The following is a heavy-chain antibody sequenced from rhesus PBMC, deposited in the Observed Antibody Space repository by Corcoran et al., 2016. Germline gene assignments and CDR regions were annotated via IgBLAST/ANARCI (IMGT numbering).Heavy chain of an antibody. CDR3: ARGGSWSFDS. V-gene: IGHV4S7*01. Sequence: QVQLQESGPGLVKPSETLSLTCAVSGGSVSSGYGWSWIRQPPGKGLEWIGYIYGSSGNTYYNPSLKRRVTISKDPSKNQFSLKLSSVTAADTAVYYCARGGSWSFDSWGQGVLVTVSS. D-gene: IGHD6-13*01. CDR1: GGSVSSGYG. J-gene: IGHJ4*01. CDR2: IYGSSGNT.